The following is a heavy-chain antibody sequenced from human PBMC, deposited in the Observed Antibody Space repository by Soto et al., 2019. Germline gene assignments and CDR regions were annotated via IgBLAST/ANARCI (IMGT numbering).Heavy chain of an antibody. CDR2: ISYDGSNK. V-gene: IGHV3-30-3*01. D-gene: IGHD3-10*01. CDR3: ASSVDY. J-gene: IGHJ4*02. CDR1: GFTFSSYA. Sequence: QVQLVESGGGVVQPGSSLRLSCAASGFTFSSYAMHWVRQAPGKGLEWVAVISYDGSNKYYADSVKGRFTISRDNSKNTLYLQMNSLRAEDTAVYYCASSVDYWGQGTQVTVSS.